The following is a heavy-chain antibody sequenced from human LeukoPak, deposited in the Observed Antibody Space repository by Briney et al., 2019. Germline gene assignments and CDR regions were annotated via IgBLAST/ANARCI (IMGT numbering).Heavy chain of an antibody. J-gene: IGHJ4*02. CDR2: IYYSGST. CDR1: GGSISSSSYY. D-gene: IGHD3-10*01. V-gene: IGHV4-39*07. CDR3: ARKYYYGSGSYHDY. Sequence: SETLSLTCTVSGGSISSSSYYWGWIRQPPGKGLEWIGSIYYSGSTNYNPSLKSRVTISVDTSKNQFSLKLSSVSAADTAVYYCARKYYYGSGSYHDYWGQGTLVTVSS.